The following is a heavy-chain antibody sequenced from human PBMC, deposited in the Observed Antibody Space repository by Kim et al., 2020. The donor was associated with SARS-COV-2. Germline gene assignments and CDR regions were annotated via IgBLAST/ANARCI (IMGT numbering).Heavy chain of an antibody. V-gene: IGHV1-18*04. CDR1: GYTFTSYG. CDR3: ARDPLIVVVVAAETNDAFDI. J-gene: IGHJ3*02. D-gene: IGHD2-15*01. CDR2: ISAYNGNT. Sequence: ASVKVSCKASGYTFTSYGISWVRQAPGQGLEWMGWISAYNGNTNYAQKLQGRVTMTTDTSTSTAYMELRSLRSDDTAVYYCARDPLIVVVVAAETNDAFDIWGQGTMVTVSS.